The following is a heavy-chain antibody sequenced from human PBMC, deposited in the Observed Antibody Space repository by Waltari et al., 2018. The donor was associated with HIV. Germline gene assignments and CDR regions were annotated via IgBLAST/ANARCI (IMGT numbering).Heavy chain of an antibody. Sequence: LVESGGGVVKTGEYLRLMCEASGFAFRHYSFNWVRQSPLRGLEWVASIRRATNEKFYLDSVRGRFVISRDDSESSVHLQMDSVKKEDTGTYFCVRDDPGYGPIDHWGRGTQVTV. D-gene: IGHD5-18*01. J-gene: IGHJ5*02. CDR2: IRRATNEK. CDR1: GFAFRHYS. V-gene: IGHV3-21*04. CDR3: VRDDPGYGPIDH.